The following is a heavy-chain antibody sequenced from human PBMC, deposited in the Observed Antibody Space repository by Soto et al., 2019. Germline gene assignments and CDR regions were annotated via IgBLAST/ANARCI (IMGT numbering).Heavy chain of an antibody. CDR2: ISDSGGST. V-gene: IGHV3-23*01. J-gene: IGHJ4*02. Sequence: GGSLRLSCAASGFTFSTYAMSWVRQAPGKGLEWVSTISDSGGSTYYADSVKGRFTISRDNSKNTLYLLMNSLSAEDTALYYCAKVHGSGTYYNFPDYWGQGTLVTVSS. CDR1: GFTFSTYA. D-gene: IGHD3-10*01. CDR3: AKVHGSGTYYNFPDY.